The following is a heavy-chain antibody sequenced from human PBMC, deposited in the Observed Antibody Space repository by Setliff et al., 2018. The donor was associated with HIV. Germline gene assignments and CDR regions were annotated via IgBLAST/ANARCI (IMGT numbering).Heavy chain of an antibody. Sequence: SVKVSCKASGGTFSNYAISWVRQAPGQGLEWMGRIIPLFGTTNYAQKFQGRVTIIADKSTSTAYMEVSSLRSEDTAVYYCARASLGDGGSYYYSYWGQGTLVTVSS. J-gene: IGHJ4*02. CDR3: ARASLGDGGSYYYSY. CDR1: GGTFSNYA. D-gene: IGHD3-22*01. CDR2: IIPLFGTT. V-gene: IGHV1-69*06.